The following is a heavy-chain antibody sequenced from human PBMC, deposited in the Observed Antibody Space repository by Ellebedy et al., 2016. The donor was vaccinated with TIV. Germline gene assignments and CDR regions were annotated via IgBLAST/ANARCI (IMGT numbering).Heavy chain of an antibody. CDR1: GGSISSYY. J-gene: IGHJ3*02. V-gene: IGHV4-59*01. D-gene: IGHD3-10*01. Sequence: SETLSLTCTVSGGSISSYYWSWIRQPPGKGLEWIGYIYYSGSTNYNPSLKSRVSMSLDMSKNHFSLRLTSVTATDTAVYYCARDFRGVDEPFDIWGQGTMVTVSS. CDR2: IYYSGST. CDR3: ARDFRGVDEPFDI.